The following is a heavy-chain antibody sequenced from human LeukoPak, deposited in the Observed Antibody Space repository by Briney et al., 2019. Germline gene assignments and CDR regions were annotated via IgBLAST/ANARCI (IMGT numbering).Heavy chain of an antibody. V-gene: IGHV3-49*04. CDR3: SRDQYRYNYGSGSSGLFDY. D-gene: IGHD3-10*01. CDR1: GFTFGDYA. J-gene: IGHJ4*02. Sequence: GGSLRLFCTASGFTFGDYAISWGRQAPGKGLEWVGCIRSNTFGGTGEYVASVIGRFTLSRNDSKSIAYLQMNSLKTEDTAVYYCSRDQYRYNYGSGSSGLFDYWGQGTLVTVSS. CDR2: IRSNTFGGTG.